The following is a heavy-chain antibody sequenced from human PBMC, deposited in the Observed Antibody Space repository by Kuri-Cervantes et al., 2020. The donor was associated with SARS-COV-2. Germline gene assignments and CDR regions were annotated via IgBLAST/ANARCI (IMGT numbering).Heavy chain of an antibody. CDR3: ARDMGAIVLVRRDWFDP. V-gene: IGHV3-30*04. CDR1: GFTFSGYA. Sequence: GESLKISCATSGFTFSGYAMHWVRQAPGKGPEWVAVVSYDGSDNDYADSVKGRFTISRDNSKNTLYLQMNRLRVEDTAVYYCARDMGAIVLVRRDWFDPWGPGTLVTVSS. D-gene: IGHD2-8*01. J-gene: IGHJ5*02. CDR2: VSYDGSDN.